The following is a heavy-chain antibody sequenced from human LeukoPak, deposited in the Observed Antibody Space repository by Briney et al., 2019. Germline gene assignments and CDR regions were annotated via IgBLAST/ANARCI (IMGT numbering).Heavy chain of an antibody. V-gene: IGHV3-48*03. D-gene: IGHD3-3*01. CDR2: IGSSGTNK. J-gene: IGHJ4*02. CDR3: ARGWRSDY. CDR1: GFIFSGYE. Sequence: LPGGSLRLSCAASGFIFSGYEMNWVRQAPGKGLEWISYIGSSGTNKYYADSVNGRFTIFRDNAKSSLYLQMNSLRAEDTAVYYCARGWRSDYWGQGTLVTVSS.